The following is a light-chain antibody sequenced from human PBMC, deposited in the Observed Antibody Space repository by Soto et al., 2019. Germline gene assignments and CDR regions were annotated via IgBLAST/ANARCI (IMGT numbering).Light chain of an antibody. CDR1: SSDVGGYNY. J-gene: IGLJ1*01. Sequence: QSALTQPASVSGSPGHSITIPCTGTSSDVGGYNYVSWYQQHPGKAPKLIIYEVTYRPSGVSNRFSGSKSGNTASLTISGLQGEDEADYYCSSYTSTCTYGFGSGTKLTVL. V-gene: IGLV2-14*01. CDR3: SSYTSTCTYG. CDR2: EVT.